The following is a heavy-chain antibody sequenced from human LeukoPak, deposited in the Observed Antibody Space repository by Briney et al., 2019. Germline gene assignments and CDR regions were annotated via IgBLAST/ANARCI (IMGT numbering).Heavy chain of an antibody. V-gene: IGHV4-61*02. CDR3: ASRGDGYNYISGDDYFDY. CDR1: GGSISSGSYY. J-gene: IGHJ4*02. Sequence: PSETLSLTCTVSGGSISSGSYYWSWIRQPAGKGLEWIGRIYTSGSTNYNPSLKSRVTISVDTSKNQFSLKLSSVTAADTAVYYCASRGDGYNYISGDDYFDYWGQGTLVTVSS. CDR2: IYTSGST. D-gene: IGHD5-24*01.